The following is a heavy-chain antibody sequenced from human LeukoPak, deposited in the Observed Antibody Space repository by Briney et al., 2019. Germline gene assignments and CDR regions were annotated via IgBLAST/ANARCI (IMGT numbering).Heavy chain of an antibody. CDR3: TRDRKVRGAPFDY. CDR2: TRSKAYGGTT. D-gene: IGHD3-10*01. J-gene: IGHJ4*02. Sequence: GGSLRLSCTASGFTFGDYAMSLVRQAPGKGLEGVGFTRSKAYGGTTEYAASVKGRFTISRDDSKSIAYLQMNSLKTEDTAVYYCTRDRKVRGAPFDYWGQGTLVTVSS. V-gene: IGHV3-49*04. CDR1: GFTFGDYA.